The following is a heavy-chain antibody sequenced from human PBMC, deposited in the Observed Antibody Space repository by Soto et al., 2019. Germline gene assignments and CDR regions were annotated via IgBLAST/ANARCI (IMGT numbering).Heavy chain of an antibody. Sequence: QVQLAESGGGVVQPGRSLRLSCAASGFILSAYTMHWVRQAPGKGLEWVAVMSKDGSNKYYADFMKGRFTISRDNSKNTLYLQMNSLRAEDTGVYYCAKNVYDTRGYVLDSWGQGTLVTVSS. J-gene: IGHJ4*02. D-gene: IGHD3-22*01. CDR2: MSKDGSNK. V-gene: IGHV3-30*04. CDR3: AKNVYDTRGYVLDS. CDR1: GFILSAYT.